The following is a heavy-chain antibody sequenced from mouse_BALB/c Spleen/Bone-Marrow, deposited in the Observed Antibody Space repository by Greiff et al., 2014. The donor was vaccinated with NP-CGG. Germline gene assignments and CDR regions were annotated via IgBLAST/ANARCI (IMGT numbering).Heavy chain of an antibody. J-gene: IGHJ4*01. CDR1: GFTFSDYY. D-gene: IGHD2-1*01. Sequence: DVQLEESGGGLVKPGGSLKLSCAVSGFTFSDYYMYWVRQNPEKRLEWVGAINDGGSYTYYPDSVKGRFTISRDNAKNNLYLQMSRLKSEDTAMYYCARDGNFAMDYWGQGTSVTVSS. CDR3: ARDGNFAMDY. CDR2: INDGGSYT. V-gene: IGHV5-4*02.